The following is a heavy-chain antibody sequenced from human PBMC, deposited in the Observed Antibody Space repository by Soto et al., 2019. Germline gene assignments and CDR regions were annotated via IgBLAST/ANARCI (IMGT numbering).Heavy chain of an antibody. CDR2: ISAYNGNT. J-gene: IGHJ4*02. CDR3: ARDTSNSFDY. V-gene: IGHV1-18*01. Sequence: HVQLLQSGGELKKPGASVKVSCNTSGFTFNTYFISWVRLAPGQGLEWMGWISAYNGNTKYGEKFQGRVTMTTDTITRKAYMELRNLRIDDTAVYYCARDTSNSFDYWGQGTLVTVSS. CDR1: GFTFNTYF. D-gene: IGHD2-2*01.